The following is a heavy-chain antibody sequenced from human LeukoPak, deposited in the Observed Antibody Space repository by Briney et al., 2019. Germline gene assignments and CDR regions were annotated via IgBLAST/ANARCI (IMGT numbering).Heavy chain of an antibody. CDR1: GFTFSDYY. Sequence: GGSLRLSCAASGFTFSDYYMSWIRQAPGKGLEWVSYISSSGSTIYYADSVKGRFTISRDNAKNSLYLQMNSLRAEDTAVYYCAKGGAEVLRFLEWLETDAFDIWGQGTMVTVSS. D-gene: IGHD3-3*01. V-gene: IGHV3-11*04. CDR3: AKGGAEVLRFLEWLETDAFDI. J-gene: IGHJ3*02. CDR2: ISSSGSTI.